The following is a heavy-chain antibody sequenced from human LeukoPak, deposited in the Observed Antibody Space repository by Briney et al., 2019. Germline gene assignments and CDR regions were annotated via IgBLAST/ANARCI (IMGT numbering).Heavy chain of an antibody. CDR2: IYSGGST. D-gene: IGHD2-21*02. CDR1: GFTVSSNY. V-gene: IGHV3-53*01. J-gene: IGHJ3*02. Sequence: PGGSLRLSCAASGFTVSSNYMSWVRQAPGKGLEWVSVIYSGGSTYYADSVKGRFTISRDNSKNTLYLQMNSLRAEDTAVYYCAMAYCGGDCYSRRPGAFDIWGQGTMVTVSS. CDR3: AMAYCGGDCYSRRPGAFDI.